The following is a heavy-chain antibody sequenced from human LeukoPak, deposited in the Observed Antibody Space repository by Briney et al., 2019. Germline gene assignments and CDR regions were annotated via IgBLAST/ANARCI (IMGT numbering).Heavy chain of an antibody. J-gene: IGHJ4*02. V-gene: IGHV3-7*03. D-gene: IGHD3-22*01. CDR3: AGNGYYDGSGSYAFDY. CDR1: GFTFSSYA. CDR2: IKQDGSQK. Sequence: GGSLRLSCAVSGFTFSSYAMHWVCQAPGKGLEWVASIKQDGSQKYYVDSVKGRFTISRDNAKNSLYLQMNSLRAEDTAIYYCAGNGYYDGSGSYAFDYWGQGTLVTVSS.